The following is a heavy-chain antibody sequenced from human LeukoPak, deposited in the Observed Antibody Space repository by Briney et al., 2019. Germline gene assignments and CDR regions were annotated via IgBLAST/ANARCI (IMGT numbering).Heavy chain of an antibody. Sequence: GGSLRLSCSASGFTFNNYWMSWVRPAPGKGLEWVANIKEDGSVQYYVDSLKGRFTISRDNAENSLYLQLDSLRAEDTAVYYCARTVRGIVMPQNAFDIWGQGTVVTVSS. CDR1: GFTFNNYW. CDR2: IKEDGSVQ. J-gene: IGHJ3*02. D-gene: IGHD1-26*01. V-gene: IGHV3-7*01. CDR3: ARTVRGIVMPQNAFDI.